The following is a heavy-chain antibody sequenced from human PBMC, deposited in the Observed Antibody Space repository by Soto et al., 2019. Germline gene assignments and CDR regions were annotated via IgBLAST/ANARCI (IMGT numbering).Heavy chain of an antibody. V-gene: IGHV1-69*02. CDR3: ARPRADSGSYGWCDP. CDR1: GGTLSSYP. CDR2: SIPNLGLQ. J-gene: IGHJ5*02. D-gene: IGHD3-10*01. Sequence: QVQLVQSGAEVKKPGSSVKVSCKASGGTLSSYPISWLRQAPGQGLEWMGRSIPNLGLQNNAETFQGRLTTTADKTTTTAYMELSSPRAEDTAVDDGARPRADSGSYGWCDPGGQGTLVTVSS.